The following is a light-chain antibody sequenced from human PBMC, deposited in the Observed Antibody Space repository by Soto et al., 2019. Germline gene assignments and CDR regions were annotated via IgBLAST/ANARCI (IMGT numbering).Light chain of an antibody. Sequence: QAVLTQSSSASASLGSSVKLTCTLSSGHSRYFIAGHQQPPGKAPRYLLKLEGGGSYIRGRGVPDRFSGSSTGADRSLTGSNLQSEDEADYHCETWDGNIQVFGGGTKVTVL. J-gene: IGLJ3*02. CDR1: SGHSRYF. CDR2: LEGGGSY. V-gene: IGLV4-60*03. CDR3: ETWDGNIQV.